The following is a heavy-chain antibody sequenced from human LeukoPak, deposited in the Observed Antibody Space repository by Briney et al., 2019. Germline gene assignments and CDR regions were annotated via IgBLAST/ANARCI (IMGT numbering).Heavy chain of an antibody. Sequence: GGSLRLSCAASGFTFSSYWISWVRQAPGKGLEWVAKIKQDGSEKYYVDSVKGRFTISRDNAKNSLYLQMNSLRAEHTAVYYCARGSGWYGFPFDYWGQGTLVTVSS. V-gene: IGHV3-7*01. CDR1: GFTFSSYW. CDR2: IKQDGSEK. CDR3: ARGSGWYGFPFDY. J-gene: IGHJ4*02. D-gene: IGHD6-19*01.